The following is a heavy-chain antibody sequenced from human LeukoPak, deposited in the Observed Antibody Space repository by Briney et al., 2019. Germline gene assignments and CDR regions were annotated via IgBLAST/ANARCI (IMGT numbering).Heavy chain of an antibody. CDR3: ARDLMGGYYMDV. D-gene: IGHD3-16*01. V-gene: IGHV7-4-1*02. CDR1: GYSFTNYA. CDR2: INTNTGNP. J-gene: IGHJ6*03. Sequence: ASVKVSCKASGYSFTNYAMNWVRQAPGQGLEWMGWINTNTGNPTYAQGFTGRFVFSLDSSVTTTYLQISSLKAEDSAVYYCARDLMGGYYMDVWGKGTTVTVSS.